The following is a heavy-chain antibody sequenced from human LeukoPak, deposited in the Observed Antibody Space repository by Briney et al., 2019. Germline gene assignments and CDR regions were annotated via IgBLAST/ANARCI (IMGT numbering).Heavy chain of an antibody. Sequence: KPSETLSLTCTVSGGSISSYYWSWIRRPPGKGLEWIGYIYYSGSTNYNPSLKSRVTISVDTSKNQFSLKLSSVTAADTAVYYCARGPEWVVPAAAPYFQHWGQGTLVTVSS. CDR1: GGSISSYY. J-gene: IGHJ1*01. D-gene: IGHD2-2*01. V-gene: IGHV4-59*01. CDR2: IYYSGST. CDR3: ARGPEWVVPAAAPYFQH.